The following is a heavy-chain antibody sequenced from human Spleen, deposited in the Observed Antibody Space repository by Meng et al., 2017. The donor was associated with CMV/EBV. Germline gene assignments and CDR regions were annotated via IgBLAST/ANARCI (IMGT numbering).Heavy chain of an antibody. CDR1: GFTFSSYA. CDR3: ARYDHLLLNDY. D-gene: IGHD1-1*01. J-gene: IGHJ4*02. V-gene: IGHV3-30-3*01. CDR2: ISYDGSNK. Sequence: GESLKISCAASGFTFSSYAMHWVRQAPGKGLEWVSLISYDGSNKQYADSVKGRFTVSRDNSKNTLYLQMNSLRTEDTAVFYCARYDHLLLNDYWGQGTLVTVSS.